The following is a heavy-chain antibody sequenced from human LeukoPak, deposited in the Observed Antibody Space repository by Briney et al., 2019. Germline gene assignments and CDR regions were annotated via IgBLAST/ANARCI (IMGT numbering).Heavy chain of an antibody. CDR1: GFTVSNNC. CDR3: TRTYGDYDYYYGLDV. CDR2: INSGGST. J-gene: IGHJ6*02. D-gene: IGHD4-17*01. Sequence: GGSLRLSCAASGFTVSNNCMAWVRQAPGKGLEWVSVINSGGSTDYADSVKGRFTISRDNSENTLFLQMNSLRAEDTALYYCTRTYGDYDYYYGLDVWGQGTTVTVSS. V-gene: IGHV3-66*01.